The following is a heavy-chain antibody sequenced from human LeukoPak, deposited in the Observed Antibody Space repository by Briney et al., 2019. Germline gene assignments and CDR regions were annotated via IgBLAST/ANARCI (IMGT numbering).Heavy chain of an antibody. CDR2: IYYSGST. CDR3: AALTIFGVAPFDY. Sequence: PSETLSLTCTVSGGPISSSSYYWGWIRQPPGKGLEWIGSIYYSGSTYYNPSLKSRVTISVDTSKNQFSLKLSSVTAADTAVYYCAALTIFGVAPFDYWGQGTLVTVSS. J-gene: IGHJ4*02. V-gene: IGHV4-39*01. CDR1: GGPISSSSYY. D-gene: IGHD3-3*01.